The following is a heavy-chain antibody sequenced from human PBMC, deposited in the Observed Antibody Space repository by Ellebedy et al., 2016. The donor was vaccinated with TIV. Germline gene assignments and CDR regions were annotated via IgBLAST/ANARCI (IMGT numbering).Heavy chain of an antibody. V-gene: IGHV3-53*01. CDR3: ARTGGDGYNFGYYFDY. J-gene: IGHJ4*02. D-gene: IGHD5-24*01. Sequence: PGGSLRLSCAASGFTVSNNYMSWVRQTPGKGLEWVSGVYSGDSTYYADSVKGRFTISRDNSKNTRYLQMNSLRAEDTAVYYCARTGGDGYNFGYYFDYWGQGTLVTVSS. CDR2: VYSGDST. CDR1: GFTVSNNY.